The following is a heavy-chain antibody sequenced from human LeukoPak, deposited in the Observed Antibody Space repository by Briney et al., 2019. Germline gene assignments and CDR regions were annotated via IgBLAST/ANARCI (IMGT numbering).Heavy chain of an antibody. J-gene: IGHJ4*02. CDR2: IYYSGST. Sequence: PSETLSLTCTVFGGSISSYYWSWIRQPPGKGLEWIGYIYYSGSTNYNPSLKSRVTISVDTSKNQFSLKLSSVTAADTAVYYCARLGGNNGSSGPLGYYFDYWGQGTLVTVSS. CDR3: ARLGGNNGSSGPLGYYFDY. CDR1: GGSISSYY. D-gene: IGHD3-22*01. V-gene: IGHV4-59*08.